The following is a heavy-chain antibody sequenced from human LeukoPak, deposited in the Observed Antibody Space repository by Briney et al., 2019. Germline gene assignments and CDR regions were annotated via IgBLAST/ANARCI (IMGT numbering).Heavy chain of an antibody. D-gene: IGHD3-3*01. CDR3: ARDYDFWSGYYSPTRGYFGY. V-gene: IGHV3-30*02. J-gene: IGHJ4*02. CDR2: IRYDGSIK. Sequence: GGSLRLSCAASGFTFSGSGMHWVRQAPGKGLEWVTFIRYDGSIKYYTDSVKGRFTISRDNSKNTLYLQMDSLRAEDTAVYYCARDYDFWSGYYSPTRGYFGYWGQGTLVTVSS. CDR1: GFTFSGSG.